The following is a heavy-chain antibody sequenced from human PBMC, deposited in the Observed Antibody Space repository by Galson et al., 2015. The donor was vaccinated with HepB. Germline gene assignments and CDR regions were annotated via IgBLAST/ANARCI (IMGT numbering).Heavy chain of an antibody. CDR3: AHGILGLVGDTRGGYYFDY. CDR2: IYWDDDK. V-gene: IGHV2-5*02. D-gene: IGHD1-26*01. CDR1: GFSLSTSGVG. J-gene: IGHJ4*02. Sequence: PALVKPTPTLTLTCTFSGFSLSTSGVGVGWIRQPPGKALEWLALIYWDDDKRYSPSLKSRLTITKDTSKNQVVLTMTNMDPVDTATYYCAHGILGLVGDTRGGYYFDYWGQGTLVTVSS.